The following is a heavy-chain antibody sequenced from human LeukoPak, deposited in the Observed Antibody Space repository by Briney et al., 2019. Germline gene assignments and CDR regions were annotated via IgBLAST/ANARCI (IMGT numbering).Heavy chain of an antibody. CDR3: AREQGVWGSYLSMDV. Sequence: GGSLRLSCAASGFTFSSYAMHWVRQAPGKGLEWVAVISYDGSNKYYADPVKGRFTISRDNSKNTLYLQMNSLRAEDTAVYYCAREQGVWGSYLSMDVWGQGTTVTVSS. V-gene: IGHV3-30*07. CDR2: ISYDGSNK. J-gene: IGHJ6*02. CDR1: GFTFSSYA. D-gene: IGHD3-16*01.